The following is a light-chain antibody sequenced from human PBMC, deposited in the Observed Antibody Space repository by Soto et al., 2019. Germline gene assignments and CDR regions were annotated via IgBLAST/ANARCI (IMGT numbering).Light chain of an antibody. J-gene: IGKJ5*01. CDR1: LSVKTN. V-gene: IGKV3-15*01. CDR2: GAS. CDR3: QQYNHWPPIT. Sequence: EIVITQSASTLSVSPGERATRCCRASLSVKTNLAWYQQNPGQAPRLLIYGASTRATNVSARFSGSGSGTEFTLTISSLQSEDFALYYCQQYNHWPPITFGPGTRLEIK.